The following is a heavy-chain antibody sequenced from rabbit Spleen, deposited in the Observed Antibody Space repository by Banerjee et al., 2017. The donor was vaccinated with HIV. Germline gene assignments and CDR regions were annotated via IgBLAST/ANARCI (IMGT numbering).Heavy chain of an antibody. CDR1: GLDFSSSYW. Sequence: QEQLVEYGGDLVQPEGSLTLTCKASGLDFSSSYWICWVRQAPGKGLEWISCIAGSSSGFTYSATWAKGRFTCSKTSSTTVTLQMTSLTAADTATYFCARDLTDVIGWNFGWWGPGTLVTVS. CDR3: ARDLTDVIGWNFGW. CDR2: IAGSSSGFT. D-gene: IGHD1-1*01. J-gene: IGHJ4*01. V-gene: IGHV1S45*01.